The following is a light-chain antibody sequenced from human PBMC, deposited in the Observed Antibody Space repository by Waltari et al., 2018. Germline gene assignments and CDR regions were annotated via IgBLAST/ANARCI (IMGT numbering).Light chain of an antibody. CDR3: YSTDSSGDIWL. V-gene: IGLV3-10*01. Sequence: VSPGQTARITCSGDALPKQYAYWYQQKAGQVPVLLISEDIKLQSGIPESVSASSSGPMATLTTSGVQVEDEADYYCYSTDSSGDIWLFGGGTKLTVL. J-gene: IGLJ3*02. CDR1: ALPKQY. CDR2: EDI.